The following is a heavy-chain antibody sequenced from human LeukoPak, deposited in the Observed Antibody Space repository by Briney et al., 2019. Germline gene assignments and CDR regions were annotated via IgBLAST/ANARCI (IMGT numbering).Heavy chain of an antibody. D-gene: IGHD6-13*01. CDR2: IYPGDSDT. Sequence: GESLKISCKGSGYSFTSYWIGWVRQMPGKGPEWMGIIYPGDSDTRYSPSFQGQVTISADKSISTAYLQWSSLKASDTAMYYCARQSLAAAGNNWFDPWGQGTLVTVSS. CDR3: ARQSLAAAGNNWFDP. CDR1: GYSFTSYW. J-gene: IGHJ5*02. V-gene: IGHV5-51*01.